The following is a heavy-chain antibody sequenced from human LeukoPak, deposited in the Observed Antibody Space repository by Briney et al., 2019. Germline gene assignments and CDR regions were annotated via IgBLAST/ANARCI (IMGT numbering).Heavy chain of an antibody. V-gene: IGHV7-4-1*02. D-gene: IGHD1-26*01. J-gene: IGHJ6*03. CDR2: INTNTGNP. Sequence: ASVKVSCKASGYTFTSYAMNWVRQTPGQGLEWMGWINTNTGNPTYAQGFTGRFVFSLDTSVSTAYLQISSLKAEDTAVYYCARLHETWEPRFSNYYYYYYMDVWGKGTTVTISS. CDR3: ARLHETWEPRFSNYYYYYYMDV. CDR1: GYTFTSYA.